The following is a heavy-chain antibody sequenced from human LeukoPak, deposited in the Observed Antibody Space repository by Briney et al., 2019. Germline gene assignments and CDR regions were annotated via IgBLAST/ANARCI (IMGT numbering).Heavy chain of an antibody. V-gene: IGHV3-20*04. CDR3: ARGSVQLWLRDTYYYMDV. CDR2: INWNGRIT. Sequence: PGESLRLSCAASGFTFDDYAMNWVRQVPGRGLEWVSGINWNGRITEYADSVKDRFTISRQNTKNSLYLYMNNLGGEDTALYFCARGSVQLWLRDTYYYMDVWGKGITVTVSS. CDR1: GFTFDDYA. D-gene: IGHD5-18*01. J-gene: IGHJ6*03.